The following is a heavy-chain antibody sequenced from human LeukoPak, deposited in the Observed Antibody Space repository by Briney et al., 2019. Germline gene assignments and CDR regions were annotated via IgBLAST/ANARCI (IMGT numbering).Heavy chain of an antibody. CDR3: ARDSVPNYYYYYGMDV. J-gene: IGHJ6*02. V-gene: IGHV3-30*04. CDR1: GFTLSSYA. CDR2: ISYDGSNK. Sequence: QPGGSLRLSCAASGFTLSSYAMHWVRQAPGKGLEWVAVISYDGSNKYYADSVKGRFTISRDNSKNTLYLQMNSLRAEDTAVYYCARDSVPNYYYYYGMDVWGQGTTVTVSS. D-gene: IGHD4-11*01.